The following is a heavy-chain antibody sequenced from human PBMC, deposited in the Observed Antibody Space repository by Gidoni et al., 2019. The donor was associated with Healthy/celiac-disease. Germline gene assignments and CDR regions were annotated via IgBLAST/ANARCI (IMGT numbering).Heavy chain of an antibody. CDR3: AKDRMVDNFDY. Sequence: EVQLLESGVGLVQPGWSLRLSCAPSGFTFSSYAMSWVRQAPGKGLEWVSAISGSGGSTYYADSVKGRFTISRDNSKNTLYLQMNSLRAEDTAVYYCAKDRMVDNFDYWGQGTLVTVSS. CDR2: ISGSGGST. D-gene: IGHD2-8*01. V-gene: IGHV3-23*01. CDR1: GFTFSSYA. J-gene: IGHJ4*02.